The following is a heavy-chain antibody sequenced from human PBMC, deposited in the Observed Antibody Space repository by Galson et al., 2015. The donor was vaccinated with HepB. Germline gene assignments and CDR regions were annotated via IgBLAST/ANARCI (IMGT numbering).Heavy chain of an antibody. CDR1: GDSVSSNSAA. V-gene: IGHV6-1*01. J-gene: IGHJ4*02. CDR3: ARDSGPQDVDTAMVKCDY. D-gene: IGHD5-18*01. CDR2: TYYRSKWYN. Sequence: CAISGDSVSSNSAAWNWIRQSPSRGLEWLGRTYYRSKWYNDYAESVKSRININPDTSKNQFSLQLNSVTPEDTAVYYCARDSGPQDVDTAMVKCDYCGQGSLFPCSS.